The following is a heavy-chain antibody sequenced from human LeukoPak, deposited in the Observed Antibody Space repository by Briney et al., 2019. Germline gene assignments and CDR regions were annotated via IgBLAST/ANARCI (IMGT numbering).Heavy chain of an antibody. CDR1: GGSFSGHY. Sequence: SETLSLTCAVYGGSFSGHYWRWIRQPPGKGLEWIGEINQSGSTNYNPSLKSRVTMSVDTSKNQFSLKLSSVTAADTAVYYCARDPSSGWYYFDYWGQGTLVTVSS. CDR3: ARDPSSGWYYFDY. D-gene: IGHD6-19*01. V-gene: IGHV4-34*01. CDR2: INQSGST. J-gene: IGHJ4*02.